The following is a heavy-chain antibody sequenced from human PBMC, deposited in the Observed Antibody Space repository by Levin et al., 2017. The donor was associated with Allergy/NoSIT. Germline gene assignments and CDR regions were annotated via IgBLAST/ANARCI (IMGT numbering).Heavy chain of an antibody. Sequence: GESLKISCAASGFTFSSYGMHWVRQAPGKGLEWVAVISYHGSNKYYADSVKGRFTISRDNSRNTLYLEMNSLGPEDTAVYYCAKYSDYGEYADWLDPWGQGTLVTVSS. J-gene: IGHJ5*02. V-gene: IGHV3-30*18. CDR2: ISYHGSNK. CDR3: AKYSDYGEYADWLDP. CDR1: GFTFSSYG. D-gene: IGHD4/OR15-4a*01.